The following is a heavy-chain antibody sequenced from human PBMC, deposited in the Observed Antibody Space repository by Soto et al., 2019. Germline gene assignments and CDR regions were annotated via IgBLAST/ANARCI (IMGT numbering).Heavy chain of an antibody. J-gene: IGHJ6*02. Sequence: HPGGSLRLSCAASGFTVSSNYMSWVRQAPGKGLEWVSVIYSGGSTYYADSVKGRFTISRDNSKNTLYLQMNSLRAEDTAVYYCARDHRYSSGWYYYYGMDVWGQGTTVTVSS. CDR3: ARDHRYSSGWYYYYGMDV. CDR2: IYSGGST. D-gene: IGHD6-19*01. CDR1: GFTVSSNY. V-gene: IGHV3-53*01.